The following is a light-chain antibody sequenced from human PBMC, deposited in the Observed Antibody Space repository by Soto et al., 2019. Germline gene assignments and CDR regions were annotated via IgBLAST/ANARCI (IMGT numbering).Light chain of an antibody. CDR1: SSDVGAYNF. Sequence: QSALTQLPSASGSPGQSVTISCTGTSSDVGAYNFVSWYQQYPGKAPRLLIYELTKRPSGVPDRFSGSRSGNTASLTVSGLQTEDEADYYCTSYTGNTLVVFGGGTQLTVL. CDR2: ELT. J-gene: IGLJ2*01. CDR3: TSYTGNTLVV. V-gene: IGLV2-8*01.